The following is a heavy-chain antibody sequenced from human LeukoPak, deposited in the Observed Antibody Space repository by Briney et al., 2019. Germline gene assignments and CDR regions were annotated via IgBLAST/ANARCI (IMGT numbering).Heavy chain of an antibody. CDR2: ISSSSSYI. V-gene: IGHV3-21*01. CDR3: ARAFGRGHSYGAYY. J-gene: IGHJ4*02. D-gene: IGHD5-18*01. CDR1: GFTFSSYS. Sequence: GGSLRLSCAASGFTFSSYSMNWVRQAPGKGLEWVSSISSSSSYIYYADSVKGRFTISRDNAKNSLYLQMNSLRAEDTAVYYCARAFGRGHSYGAYYWGQGTLVTVSS.